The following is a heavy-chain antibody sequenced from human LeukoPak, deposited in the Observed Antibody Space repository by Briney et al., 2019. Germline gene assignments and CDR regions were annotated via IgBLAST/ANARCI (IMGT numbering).Heavy chain of an antibody. D-gene: IGHD5-12*01. J-gene: IGHJ4*02. CDR3: ARHEYSGYDSSPFDY. V-gene: IGHV5-51*01. Sequence: GESLKISFKGSGYRFTSYWIGWVRQMPGKGLEWMGIIYPGDSDTRYSPSFQGQVTISADKSISTAYLQWSSLKASDTAMYYCARHEYSGYDSSPFDYWGQGTLVTVSS. CDR1: GYRFTSYW. CDR2: IYPGDSDT.